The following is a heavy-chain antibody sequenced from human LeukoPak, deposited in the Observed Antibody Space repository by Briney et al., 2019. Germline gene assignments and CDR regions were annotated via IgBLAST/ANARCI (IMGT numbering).Heavy chain of an antibody. Sequence: SETPSLTCDVSGVSITTCCYYWTWIRQPPGKGLEWIGYKYYSGSTRYNSSLRSRLTISLDTSKNQFSLRLTSVTAADTAVYYCARGRSYGFDFDSWGPGTLVIVSS. V-gene: IGHV4-61*01. CDR3: ARGRSYGFDFDS. D-gene: IGHD5-18*01. J-gene: IGHJ4*02. CDR2: KYYSGST. CDR1: GVSITTCCYY.